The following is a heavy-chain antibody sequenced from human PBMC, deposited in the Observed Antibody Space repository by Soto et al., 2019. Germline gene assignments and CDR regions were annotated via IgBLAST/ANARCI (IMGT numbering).Heavy chain of an antibody. Sequence: SVKVSCKASGGTFSSYAISWVRQAPGQGLEWMGGIIPIFGTANYAQKFQGRVTITADKSTSTAYMELSSLRSEDTAVYYCARDTPGAVTMGAFDIWGQGTMVTVSS. CDR3: ARDTPGAVTMGAFDI. V-gene: IGHV1-69*06. CDR2: IIPIFGTA. CDR1: GGTFSSYA. J-gene: IGHJ3*02. D-gene: IGHD4-17*01.